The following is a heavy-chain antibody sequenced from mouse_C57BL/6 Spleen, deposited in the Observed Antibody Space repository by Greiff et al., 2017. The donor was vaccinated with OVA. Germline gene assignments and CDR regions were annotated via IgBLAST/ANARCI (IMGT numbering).Heavy chain of an antibody. D-gene: IGHD3-2*02. Sequence: VQLQESGAELVKPGASVKISCKASGYAFSSYWMNWVKQRPGKGLEWIGQIYPGDGDTNYNGKFKGKATLTADKSSSTAYMQLSSLTSEDSAVYFCASSSGYIYFDYWGQGTTLTVSS. CDR3: ASSSGYIYFDY. CDR1: GYAFSSYW. V-gene: IGHV1-80*01. J-gene: IGHJ2*01. CDR2: IYPGDGDT.